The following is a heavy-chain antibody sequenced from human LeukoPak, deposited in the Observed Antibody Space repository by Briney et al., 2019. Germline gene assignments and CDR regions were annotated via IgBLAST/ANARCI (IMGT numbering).Heavy chain of an antibody. J-gene: IGHJ4*02. V-gene: IGHV1-2*02. CDR3: ARHGGPSERSGYLYYLDY. CDR1: GYTFTGHF. D-gene: IGHD3-22*01. Sequence: ASVKVSCKASGYTFTGHFLHWVRQTPGQGLEWVGWINPNSGATNYAVRFQGRITLTSDTSITTAYMELSRLRPADTAVYYCARHGGPSERSGYLYYLDYWGQGTLVTVSS. CDR2: INPNSGAT.